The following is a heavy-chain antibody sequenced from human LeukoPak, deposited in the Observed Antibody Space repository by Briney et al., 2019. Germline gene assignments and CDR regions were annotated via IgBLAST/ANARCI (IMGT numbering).Heavy chain of an antibody. D-gene: IGHD5-18*01. CDR1: GGSISSYY. Sequence: SETLSLTCTVSGGSISSYYWSWIRQPPGKGLEWIGYIYYSGSTNYNPSLKSRVTISVDTSKNQFSLKLSSVTAADTAVYYCARSRGYSYGSLAFDIWGQGTMVTVSS. J-gene: IGHJ3*02. CDR3: ARSRGYSYGSLAFDI. CDR2: IYYSGST. V-gene: IGHV4-59*01.